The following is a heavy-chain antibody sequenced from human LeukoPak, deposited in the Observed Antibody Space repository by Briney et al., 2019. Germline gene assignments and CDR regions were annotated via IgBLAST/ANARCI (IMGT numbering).Heavy chain of an antibody. CDR2: INPSGGST. CDR1: GYTFTSYY. Sequence: GASVKVSCKASGYTFTSYYMHWVRQAPGQGLEWMGIINPSGGSTSYAQKFQGRVTMTRDTSTSTVYMELSSLRSEDTAVYYCARDPLSTLPSGGDRLIAVAGTGGFDYWGQGTLVTVSS. V-gene: IGHV1-46*01. CDR3: ARDPLSTLPSGGDRLIAVAGTGGFDY. D-gene: IGHD6-19*01. J-gene: IGHJ4*02.